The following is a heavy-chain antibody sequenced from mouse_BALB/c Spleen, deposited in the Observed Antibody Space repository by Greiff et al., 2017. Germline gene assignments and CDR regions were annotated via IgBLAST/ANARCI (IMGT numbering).Heavy chain of an antibody. CDR3: ARTGNYESYFDY. J-gene: IGHJ2*01. CDR2: ISYSGST. Sequence: EVKLMESGPGLVKPSQSLSLTCTVTGYSITSDYAWNWIRQFPGNKLEWMGYISYSGSTSYNPSLKSRISITRDTSKNQFFLQLNSVTTEDTATYYCARTGNYESYFDYWGQGTTLTVSS. CDR1: GYSITSDYA. V-gene: IGHV3-2*02. D-gene: IGHD2-1*01.